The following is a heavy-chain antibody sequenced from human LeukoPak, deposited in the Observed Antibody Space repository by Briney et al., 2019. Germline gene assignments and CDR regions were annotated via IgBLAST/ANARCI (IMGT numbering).Heavy chain of an antibody. D-gene: IGHD2-2*01. J-gene: IGHJ6*03. V-gene: IGHV1-8*03. CDR2: MNPNSGNT. CDR3: ARARRYCSSTSCSYYMDV. Sequence: ASVKVSCKASGYTFTSYDIKWVRQATGQGLEWMGWMNPNSGNTGYAQKFQGRVNITRNTSISTAYMELSSLRSEDTAVYYCARARRYCSSTSCSYYMDVWGKGTTVTVSS. CDR1: GYTFTSYD.